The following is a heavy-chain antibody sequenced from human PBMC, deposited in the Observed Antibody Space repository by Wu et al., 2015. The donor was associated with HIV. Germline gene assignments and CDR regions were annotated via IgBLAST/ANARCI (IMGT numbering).Heavy chain of an antibody. CDR3: ASPRSPGFSSAWPTYFDY. V-gene: IGHV1-69*05. Sequence: VQLVQSGAEVKRPGSSMKISCKASGNTFNAINWVRQAPGQGLEWMGGIIPLFGTTDYAQIFQGRVTITTDESTSTAYMRLTSLRSEDTAVYYCASPRSPGFSSAWPTYFDYWGQGTLVTVSS. CDR2: IIPLFGTT. D-gene: IGHD6-19*01. CDR1: GNTFNA. J-gene: IGHJ4*02.